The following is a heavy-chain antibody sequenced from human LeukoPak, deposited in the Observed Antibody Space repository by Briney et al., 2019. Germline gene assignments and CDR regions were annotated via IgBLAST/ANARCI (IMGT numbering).Heavy chain of an antibody. CDR3: ARIPRIPGWWPS. CDR1: GGSISSGDYY. V-gene: IGHV4-30-4*08. Sequence: PSETLSLTCTVSGGSISSGDYYWSWIRQPPGKGLEWIGYIYYSGSTYYNPSLKSRVTISVDTSKNQFSLKLSSVTAADTAVYYCARIPRIPGWWPSWGQGTLVTVSS. D-gene: IGHD2-15*01. J-gene: IGHJ5*02. CDR2: IYYSGST.